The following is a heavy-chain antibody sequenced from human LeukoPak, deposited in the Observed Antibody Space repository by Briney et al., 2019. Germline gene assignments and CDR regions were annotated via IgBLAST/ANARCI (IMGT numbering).Heavy chain of an antibody. V-gene: IGHV3-30*03. D-gene: IGHD3-16*01. CDR2: ISYDGSNK. CDR3: TRDYGGLLGYFDY. J-gene: IGHJ4*02. Sequence: GGSLRLSCAASGFTFSSYVMHWVRQAPGKGLEWVAVISYDGSNKYYAGSLKGRFTISRDNSKNTVYLQMNSLKTEDTAVYYCTRDYGGLLGYFDYWGQGTLVTVSS. CDR1: GFTFSSYV.